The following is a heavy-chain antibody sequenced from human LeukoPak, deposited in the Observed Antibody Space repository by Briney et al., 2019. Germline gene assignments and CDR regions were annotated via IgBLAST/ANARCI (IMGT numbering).Heavy chain of an antibody. V-gene: IGHV1-18*01. J-gene: IGHJ4*02. CDR1: GYTFTSYG. D-gene: IGHD4-17*01. CDR2: ISAYNGNT. Sequence: GASVTVSCKASGYTFTSYGISWVRQAPGQGLEWMGWISAYNGNTNYAQKLQGRVTMTTDTSTSTAYMELRSLRSDDTAVYYCARGPYGDYVSHSFGGDYWGQGTLVTVSS. CDR3: ARGPYGDYVSHSFGGDY.